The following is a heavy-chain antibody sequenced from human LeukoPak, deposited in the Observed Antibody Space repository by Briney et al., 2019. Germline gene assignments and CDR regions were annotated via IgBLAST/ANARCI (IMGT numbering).Heavy chain of an antibody. CDR1: GGSISSYY. V-gene: IGHV4-59*08. Sequence: SETLSLTCTVSGGSISSYYWSWIRQPPGKGLEWIGYIYYSGSTNYNPSLKSRVTISVDTSKNQLSLKLSSVTAADTAVYYCARVDTATLDYWGQGTLVTVSS. J-gene: IGHJ4*02. CDR2: IYYSGST. D-gene: IGHD5-18*01. CDR3: ARVDTATLDY.